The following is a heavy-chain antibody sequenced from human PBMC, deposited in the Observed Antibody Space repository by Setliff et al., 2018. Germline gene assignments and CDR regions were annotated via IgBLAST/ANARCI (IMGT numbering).Heavy chain of an antibody. Sequence: LRLSCAASGFTFSDHYMDWVRQAPGKGLEWVGRTRNKANSYTTEYAASVKGRFTISRDDSKNSLYLQMNSLRAEDTAVYYCAKSSIAVAGSSIWGQGTLVTVSS. CDR1: GFTFSDHY. V-gene: IGHV3-72*01. CDR3: AKSSIAVAGSSI. D-gene: IGHD6-19*01. CDR2: TRNKANSYTT. J-gene: IGHJ4*02.